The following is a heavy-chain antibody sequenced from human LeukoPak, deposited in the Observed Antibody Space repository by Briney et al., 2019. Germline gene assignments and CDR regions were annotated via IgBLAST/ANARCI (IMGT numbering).Heavy chain of an antibody. V-gene: IGHV3-30*02. D-gene: IGHD4-11*01. CDR3: ARDYSNYAPNWFDP. CDR1: GFTFSSYD. Sequence: QSGGSLRLSCAASGFTFSSYDMHWVRQAPGKGLEWVAFIRYDGSNKYYADSVKGRFTISRDNSKNTLYLQMDSLRAEDTAVYYCARDYSNYAPNWFDPWGQGTLATVSS. J-gene: IGHJ5*02. CDR2: IRYDGSNK.